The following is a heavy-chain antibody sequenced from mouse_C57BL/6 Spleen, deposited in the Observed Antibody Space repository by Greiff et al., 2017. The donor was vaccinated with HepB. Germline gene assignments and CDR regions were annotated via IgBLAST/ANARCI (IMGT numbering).Heavy chain of an antibody. CDR2: INPNNGGT. CDR1: GYTFTDYY. V-gene: IGHV1-26*01. Sequence: VQLKQSGPELVKPGASVKISCKASGYTFTDYYMNWVKQSHGKSLEWIGDINPNNGGTSYNQKFKGKATLTVDKSSSTAYMELRSLTSEDSAVYYCARGNFNRGSSYFDYWGQGTTLTVSS. CDR3: ARGNFNRGSSYFDY. J-gene: IGHJ2*01. D-gene: IGHD1-1*01.